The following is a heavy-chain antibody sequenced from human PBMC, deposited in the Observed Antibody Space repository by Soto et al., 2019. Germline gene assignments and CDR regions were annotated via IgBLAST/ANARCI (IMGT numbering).Heavy chain of an antibody. V-gene: IGHV3-30-3*01. D-gene: IGHD6-19*01. CDR3: ARDLGYSSGWYRFDY. CDR1: GFTFSSFA. Sequence: QVPLVESGGGVVQPGRSLRLSCAASGFTFSSFAMHWVRQAPGKGLEWVAVISYDGSNKYYADSVKGRFTISRDNSQNTLYLQMNSLRAEDTALYYCARDLGYSSGWYRFDYWGQGTLFTVSS. CDR2: ISYDGSNK. J-gene: IGHJ4*02.